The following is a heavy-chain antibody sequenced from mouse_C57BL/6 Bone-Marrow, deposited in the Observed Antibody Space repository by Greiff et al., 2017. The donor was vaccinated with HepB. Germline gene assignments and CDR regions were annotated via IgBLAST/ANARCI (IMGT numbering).Heavy chain of an antibody. CDR3: TTWGDDYLDY. V-gene: IGHV14-4*01. D-gene: IGHD2-3*01. CDR1: GFNIKDDY. J-gene: IGHJ2*01. CDR2: IDPENGDT. Sequence: EVQLQQSGAELVRPGASVKLSCTASGFNIKDDYMHWVKQRPEQGLEWIGWIDPENGDTEYASKFQGKATITADTSSNTAYLQLSSLPSEDTAVYYCTTWGDDYLDYWGQGTTLTVSS.